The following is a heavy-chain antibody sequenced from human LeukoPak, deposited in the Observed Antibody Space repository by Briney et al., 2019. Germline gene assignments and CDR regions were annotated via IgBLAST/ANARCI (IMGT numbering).Heavy chain of an antibody. D-gene: IGHD3-16*01. CDR3: ARLGRYDYFIDY. Sequence: SETLSLTCTVSGGSISSYYWSWIRQPAGKGLEWIGHIYNSGSTNYNPSLKGRVTMSVATSKNQFSLHLSSVTAADTAVYYCARLGRYDYFIDYWGQGTLVTVSS. CDR1: GGSISSYY. V-gene: IGHV4-4*07. J-gene: IGHJ4*02. CDR2: IYNSGST.